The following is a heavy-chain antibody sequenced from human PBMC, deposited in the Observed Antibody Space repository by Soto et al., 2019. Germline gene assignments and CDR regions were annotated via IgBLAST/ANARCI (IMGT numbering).Heavy chain of an antibody. CDR1: GFTLSRYS. V-gene: IGHV3-21*01. CDR2: ISSSSSYI. Sequence: GGSLRLSCAASGFTLSRYSMNWVRQAPGKGLEWVSSISSSSSYIYYADSVKGRFTISRDNAKNSLYLQMNSLRAEDTAVYYCARDPTSSSLNWFDPWGQGTLVTVSS. D-gene: IGHD6-13*01. J-gene: IGHJ5*02. CDR3: ARDPTSSSLNWFDP.